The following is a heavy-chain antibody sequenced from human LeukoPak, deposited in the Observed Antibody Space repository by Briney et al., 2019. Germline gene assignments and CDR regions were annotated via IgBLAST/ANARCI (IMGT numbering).Heavy chain of an antibody. CDR2: VYYSGNT. CDR3: ARGAKGGSYRPSLYYYYGMDV. J-gene: IGHJ6*02. D-gene: IGHD1-26*01. CDR1: GGSISSNF. Sequence: ASETLSLTCTVSGGSISSNFWSWIRQPPGKGLEWIGYVYYSGNTNYNPSLKSRVTISVDTSKNQFSLKLSSVTAADTAVYYCARGAKGGSYRPSLYYYYGMDVWGQGTTVTVSS. V-gene: IGHV4-59*12.